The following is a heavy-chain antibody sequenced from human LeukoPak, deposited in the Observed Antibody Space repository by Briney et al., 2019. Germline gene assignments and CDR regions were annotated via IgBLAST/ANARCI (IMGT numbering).Heavy chain of an antibody. CDR1: GGSISSNY. Sequence: SETLSLTCTVSGGSISSNYWSWIRQPPGKGLEWIGYIYYSGSTNYNPTLKSRVTISVDTSKNQFSLKLSSVTAADTAVYYCAREISDYYYYGMDVWGQGTTVTVSS. J-gene: IGHJ6*02. CDR2: IYYSGST. V-gene: IGHV4-59*01. CDR3: AREISDYYYYGMDV.